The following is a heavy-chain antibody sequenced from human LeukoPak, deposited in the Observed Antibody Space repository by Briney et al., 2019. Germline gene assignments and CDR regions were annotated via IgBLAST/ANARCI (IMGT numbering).Heavy chain of an antibody. V-gene: IGHV1-18*01. Sequence: GASVKVSCKASGYTFTSHGISWVRQAPGQGLEWMGWISTYNGNTNYAQKLQGRVTMTTDTSTSTAYMELRSLRSDDTAVYYCARNYYYDSSGYCLDYWGQGTLVTVSS. J-gene: IGHJ4*02. CDR2: ISTYNGNT. CDR1: GYTFTSHG. CDR3: ARNYYYDSSGYCLDY. D-gene: IGHD3-22*01.